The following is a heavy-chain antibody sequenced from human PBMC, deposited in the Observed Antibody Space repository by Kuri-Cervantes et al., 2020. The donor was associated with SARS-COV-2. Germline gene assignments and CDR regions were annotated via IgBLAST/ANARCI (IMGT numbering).Heavy chain of an antibody. Sequence: GESLKISCAASGFTFSNYDMNWVRQAPGKGLEWVAVIWYDGSNKYYADSVKGRFTISRDNSKNTLYLQMNSLRAEDTAVYYCARAPDYGDYYYYGMDVWGQGTTVTVSS. D-gene: IGHD4-17*01. CDR1: GFTFSNYD. CDR3: ARAPDYGDYYYYGMDV. V-gene: IGHV3-33*08. CDR2: IWYDGSNK. J-gene: IGHJ6*02.